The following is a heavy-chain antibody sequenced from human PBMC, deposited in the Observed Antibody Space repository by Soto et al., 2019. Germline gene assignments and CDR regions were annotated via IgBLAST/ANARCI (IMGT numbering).Heavy chain of an antibody. Sequence: ASVKVSCKASGGTFSSYAISWVRQAPGQGLEWMGGIIPIFGTANYAQKFQGRVTITADESTSTAYMELSSLRSEDTAVYYCASKGLAGSFCLVPWGQGTLVTVSS. CDR3: ASKGLAGSFCLVP. D-gene: IGHD3-3*01. CDR1: GGTFSSYA. CDR2: IIPIFGTA. V-gene: IGHV1-69*13. J-gene: IGHJ5*02.